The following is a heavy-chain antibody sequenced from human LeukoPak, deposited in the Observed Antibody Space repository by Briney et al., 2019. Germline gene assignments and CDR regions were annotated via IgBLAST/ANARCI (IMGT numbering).Heavy chain of an antibody. CDR1: GYTFTSYY. J-gene: IGHJ1*01. Sequence: GASVKVSCKASGYTFTSYYMHWVRQAPGQGLEWMGWINPNSGCTNYAQKFQGRVTMTRDTSISTAYMELSRLRSDDTAVYYCANTLPPGYCSSTSCYDLGYFQHWGQGTLVTVSS. D-gene: IGHD2-2*01. V-gene: IGHV1-2*02. CDR3: ANTLPPGYCSSTSCYDLGYFQH. CDR2: INPNSGCT.